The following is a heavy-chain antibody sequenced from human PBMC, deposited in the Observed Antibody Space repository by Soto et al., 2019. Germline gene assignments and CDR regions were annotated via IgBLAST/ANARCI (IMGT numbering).Heavy chain of an antibody. CDR2: ISSSSSYI. Sequence: GGSLRLSCAASGFTFSSYSMNWVRQAPGKGLEWVSSISSSSSYICYADSVKGRFTISRDNAKNSLYLQMNSLRAEDTAVYYCARLGCSSTSCQPPYYGMDVWGQGTTVTVSS. V-gene: IGHV3-21*01. J-gene: IGHJ6*02. D-gene: IGHD2-2*01. CDR3: ARLGCSSTSCQPPYYGMDV. CDR1: GFTFSSYS.